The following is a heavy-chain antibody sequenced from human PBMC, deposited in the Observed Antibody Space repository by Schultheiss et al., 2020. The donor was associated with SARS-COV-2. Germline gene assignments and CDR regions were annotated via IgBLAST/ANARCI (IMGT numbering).Heavy chain of an antibody. CDR1: GASISGYY. CDR3: ARGLFAPRQVGATLGGYFDY. D-gene: IGHD1-26*01. V-gene: IGHV4-59*01. J-gene: IGHJ4*02. CDR2: IHYGGVT. Sequence: SETLSLTCSVSGASISGYYWSWLRQPPGEGLEWIGEIHYGGVTNYSPSLKSRLTISVDTSKNQFSLKLSSVTAADTAVYSCARGLFAPRQVGATLGGYFDYWGQGTLVTVSS.